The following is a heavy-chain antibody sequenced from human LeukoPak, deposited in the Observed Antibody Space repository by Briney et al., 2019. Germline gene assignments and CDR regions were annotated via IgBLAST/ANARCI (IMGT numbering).Heavy chain of an antibody. Sequence: PGGSLRLSCAASGFTFSSYGMHWVRQAPGKGLEWVAVIWYDGSNKYYADSVKGRFTISRDNSKNTLYLQMNSLRAEDTAVYYCARDRDDYVWGSYRAFDYWGQGTLVTVSS. V-gene: IGHV3-33*01. CDR2: IWYDGSNK. D-gene: IGHD3-16*02. CDR1: GFTFSSYG. CDR3: ARDRDDYVWGSYRAFDY. J-gene: IGHJ4*02.